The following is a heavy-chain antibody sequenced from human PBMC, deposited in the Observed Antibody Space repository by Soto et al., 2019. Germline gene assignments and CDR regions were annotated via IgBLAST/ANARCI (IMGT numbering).Heavy chain of an antibody. V-gene: IGHV1-18*01. J-gene: IGHJ4*02. CDR1: GYTFTNYG. Sequence: ASVKVSCKTSGYTFTNYGISWVRQAPGQGLEWMGWISAYNGNTNYAQKFQGRVTMTTDTSTSTAYMELRSLRSGDTAIYYCVTSDWAWWGQGTQVTVSS. D-gene: IGHD3-9*01. CDR2: ISAYNGNT. CDR3: VTSDWAW.